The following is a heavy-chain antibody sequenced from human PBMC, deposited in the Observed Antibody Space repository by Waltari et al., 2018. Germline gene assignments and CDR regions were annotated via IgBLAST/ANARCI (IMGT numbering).Heavy chain of an antibody. J-gene: IGHJ6*02. Sequence: QLQLQESGPGLVKPSETLSLTCTVSGGSISSSSYYWGWIRQPPGKGLEWIGSIYYSGSTYYNPSRKSRVTISGDTSKNQFSLKLSSVTAADTAVYYCATRIAVAGTEDYYYYGMDVWGQGTTVTVSS. CDR3: ATRIAVAGTEDYYYYGMDV. CDR1: GGSISSSSYY. CDR2: IYYSGST. V-gene: IGHV4-39*01. D-gene: IGHD6-19*01.